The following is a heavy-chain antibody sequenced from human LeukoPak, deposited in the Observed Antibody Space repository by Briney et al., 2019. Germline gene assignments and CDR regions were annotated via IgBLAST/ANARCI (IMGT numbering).Heavy chain of an antibody. CDR3: ASFSSIYYYGSGSYLY. J-gene: IGHJ4*02. Sequence: GASVKVSCKASGYTFTGYYMHWVRQAPGQGLEWMGWINPNSGGTNYAQKFQGRVTMTRDTSISTAYMELSRLRSDDTAVYYCASFSSIYYYGSGSYLYWGQGTLVTVSS. D-gene: IGHD3-10*01. V-gene: IGHV1-2*02. CDR1: GYTFTGYY. CDR2: INPNSGGT.